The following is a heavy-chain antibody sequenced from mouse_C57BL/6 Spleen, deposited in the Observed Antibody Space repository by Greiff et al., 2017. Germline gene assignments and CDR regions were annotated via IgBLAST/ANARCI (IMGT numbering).Heavy chain of an antibody. D-gene: IGHD2-2*01. CDR2: IRNKANGYTT. V-gene: IGHV7-3*01. Sequence: EVMLVESGGGLVQPGGSLSLSCAASGFTFTDYYMSWVRQPPGKALEWLGFIRNKANGYTTEYSASVKGRFTISRDNSQSILYLQMNALRAADSATYYCARYNGYDGEYYWGQGTSVTVSS. CDR1: GFTFTDYY. J-gene: IGHJ4*01. CDR3: ARYNGYDGEYY.